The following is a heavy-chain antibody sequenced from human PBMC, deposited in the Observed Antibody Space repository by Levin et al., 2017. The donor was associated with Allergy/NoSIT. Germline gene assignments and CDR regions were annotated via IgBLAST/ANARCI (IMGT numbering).Heavy chain of an antibody. CDR1: GFTFSSYW. D-gene: IGHD5-24*01. V-gene: IGHV3-74*01. CDR2: INSDGSST. J-gene: IGHJ4*02. Sequence: PGGSLRLSCAASGFTFSSYWMHWVRQAPGKGLVWVSRINSDGSSTTYADSVKGRFTISRDNAKNSLYLQMNSLRAEDTAVYYCASGGLRDGYNPLNYWGQGTLVTVSS. CDR3: ASGGLRDGYNPLNY.